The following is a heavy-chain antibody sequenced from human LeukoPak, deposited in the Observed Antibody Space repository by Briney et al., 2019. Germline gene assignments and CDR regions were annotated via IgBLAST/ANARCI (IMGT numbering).Heavy chain of an antibody. CDR2: ISSSSSYI. Sequence: KAGGSLRLSCAASGFTFSSYSMNRVRQAPGKGLEWVSSISSSSSYIYYADSVKGRFTISRDNAKNSLYPQMNSLRAEDTAVYYCARATVTTSQLPDYWGQGTLVTVSS. D-gene: IGHD4-17*01. V-gene: IGHV3-21*01. CDR1: GFTFSSYS. CDR3: ARATVTTSQLPDY. J-gene: IGHJ4*02.